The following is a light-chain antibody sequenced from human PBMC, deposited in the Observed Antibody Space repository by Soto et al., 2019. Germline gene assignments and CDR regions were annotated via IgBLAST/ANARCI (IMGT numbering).Light chain of an antibody. CDR2: EVS. V-gene: IGLV2-14*01. CDR3: SSYTTSSTQV. Sequence: QSALTQPASVSGSPGQSITISCTGTSSDIGTYNYVSWYQQHPGKVPKLMIYEVSNRPSGVSNRFSGSKSGNTASLAISGLHAEDEADYYCSSYTTSSTQVFGGGTKLTVL. CDR1: SSDIGTYNY. J-gene: IGLJ3*02.